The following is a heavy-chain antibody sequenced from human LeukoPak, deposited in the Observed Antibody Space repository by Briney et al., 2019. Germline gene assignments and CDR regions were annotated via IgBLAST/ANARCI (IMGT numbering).Heavy chain of an antibody. V-gene: IGHV3-11*01. CDR3: ARERAIASLRPYYFDY. CDR1: GFTFSDYY. D-gene: IGHD6-6*01. CDR2: ISSSGSTI. J-gene: IGHJ4*02. Sequence: PGGSLRLSCAASGFTFSDYYMSWIRQAPGKGPEWISYISSSGSTIYYADSVKGRFTISRDNARNSLYLQMNSLRAEDTAAYYCARERAIASLRPYYFDYWGQGTLVTVSS.